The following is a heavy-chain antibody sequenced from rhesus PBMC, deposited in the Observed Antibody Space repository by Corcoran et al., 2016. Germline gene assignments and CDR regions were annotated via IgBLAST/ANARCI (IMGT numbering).Heavy chain of an antibody. V-gene: IGHV6-1*01. CDR2: TNYRSKWYN. CDR1: GAMVPCNSAP. Sequence: QVQLQESGPGLVKPSPTLSPTCAISGAMVPCNSAPLNWSRQSPSRGLEWLGRTNYRSKWYNDYAQSVQNRISINQDTSKNQFSLQLNSVTPEDMAVYYCARGDYQGRFDVWGPGVLVTVSS. CDR3: ARGDYQGRFDV. J-gene: IGHJ5-1*01. D-gene: IGHD3-9*01.